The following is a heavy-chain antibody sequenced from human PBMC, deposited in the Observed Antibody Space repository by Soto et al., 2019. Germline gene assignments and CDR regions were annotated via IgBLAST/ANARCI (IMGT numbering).Heavy chain of an antibody. CDR3: ARVKYYYGSGVSSGAFDI. CDR2: IKSDGSST. Sequence: GGSLRLSCAASGFTFSSYGMHWVRQAPGKGLVWVSVIKSDGSSTSYADYVKGRFTISRDNAKNTLYLQMNSLRAEDTAVYYCARVKYYYGSGVSSGAFDIWGQGTMVTVSS. D-gene: IGHD3-10*01. V-gene: IGHV3-74*01. CDR1: GFTFSSYG. J-gene: IGHJ3*02.